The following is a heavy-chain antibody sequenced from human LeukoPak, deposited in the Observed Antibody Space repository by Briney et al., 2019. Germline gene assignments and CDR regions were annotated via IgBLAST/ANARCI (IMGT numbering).Heavy chain of an antibody. Sequence: PGGSLRLSCAASGFTFSSYAMSWVRQAPGKGLEWVSAISGSGGSTYYADSVKGRFTISRDNSKNTLYLQVNSLRAEDTAVYYCAKVGAYIVGVPGHFDCWGQGTLVTVSS. CDR2: ISGSGGST. J-gene: IGHJ4*02. CDR3: AKVGAYIVGVPGHFDC. V-gene: IGHV3-23*01. CDR1: GFTFSSYA. D-gene: IGHD1-26*01.